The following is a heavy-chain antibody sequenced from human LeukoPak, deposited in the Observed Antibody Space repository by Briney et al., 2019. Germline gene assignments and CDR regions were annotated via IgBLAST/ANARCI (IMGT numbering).Heavy chain of an antibody. V-gene: IGHV1-2*02. D-gene: IGHD5-24*01. CDR3: ARRGMATTNPFDY. CDR2: INPNSGGT. J-gene: IGHJ4*02. Sequence: GASVKVSCKASGYTFTGYYMHWVRQAPGQGLEWMGWINPNSGGTNYAQKFQGRVTTTRDTSISTAYMELSRLRSDDTAVYHCARRGMATTNPFDYWGQGTLVTVSS. CDR1: GYTFTGYY.